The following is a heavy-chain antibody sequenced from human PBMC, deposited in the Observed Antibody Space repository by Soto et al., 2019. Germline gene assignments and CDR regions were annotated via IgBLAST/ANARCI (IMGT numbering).Heavy chain of an antibody. J-gene: IGHJ4*02. CDR2: IWYDGSNK. Sequence: GGSLRLSCAASGFTFSSYGMHWVRQAPGKGLEWVAVIWYDGSNKYYADSVKGRFTISRDNSKNTLYLQMNSLPAEDTAVYYCARGDKYSSSTRRGGMDYWGQVTLGTVSS. V-gene: IGHV3-33*01. CDR1: GFTFSSYG. CDR3: ARGDKYSSSTRRGGMDY. D-gene: IGHD6-6*01.